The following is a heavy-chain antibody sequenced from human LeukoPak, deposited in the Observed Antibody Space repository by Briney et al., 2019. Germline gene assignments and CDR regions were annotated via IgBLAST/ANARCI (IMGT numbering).Heavy chain of an antibody. Sequence: SVKVSCKASGGTFSTYAISWVRQAPGQGLEWMGGIIPIFGTANYAQKFQGRVTITADESTSTAYMELSSLRSEDTAVYYCARDRADYYDSSGYYLHAFDIWGQGTMVTVSS. D-gene: IGHD3-22*01. CDR3: ARDRADYYDSSGYYLHAFDI. CDR1: GGTFSTYA. CDR2: IIPIFGTA. V-gene: IGHV1-69*13. J-gene: IGHJ3*02.